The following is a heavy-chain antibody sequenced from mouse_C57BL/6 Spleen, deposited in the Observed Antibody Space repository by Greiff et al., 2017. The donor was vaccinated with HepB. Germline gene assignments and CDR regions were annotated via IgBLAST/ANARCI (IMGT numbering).Heavy chain of an antibody. CDR1: GYAFSSSW. CDR2: IYPGDGDT. V-gene: IGHV1-82*01. CDR3: ARGGNYFDY. Sequence: QVQLKESGPELVKPGASVKISCKASGYAFSSSWMNWVKQRPGKGLEWIGRIYPGDGDTNYNGKFKGKATLTADKSSSTAYMQLSSLTSEDSAVYFCARGGNYFDYWGQGTTLTVYS. J-gene: IGHJ2*01.